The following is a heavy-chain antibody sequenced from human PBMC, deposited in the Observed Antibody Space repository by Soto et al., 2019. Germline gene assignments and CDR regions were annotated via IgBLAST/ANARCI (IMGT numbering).Heavy chain of an antibody. CDR2: IYYSGST. V-gene: IGHV4-61*01. J-gene: IGHJ4*02. D-gene: IGHD1-26*01. CDR3: SRAIGRYYHFDY. Sequence: SETLSLTCTVSGASVSSGSYYWNWIRQPPGKGLEWIGYIYYSGSTNYNPSLKSRVTISLDTSKNQFSLKVSSVTAADTAVYYCSRAIGRYYHFDYWGQGTQVTVFS. CDR1: GASVSSGSYY.